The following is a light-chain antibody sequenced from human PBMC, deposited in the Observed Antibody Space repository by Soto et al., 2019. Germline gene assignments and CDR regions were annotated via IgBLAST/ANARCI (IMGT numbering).Light chain of an antibody. V-gene: IGKV3-15*01. CDR2: GAS. CDR3: QQYNNWPRT. J-gene: IGKJ1*01. CDR1: QSVGSN. Sequence: DIVMTLSPATLSVSPGERATLSCRASQSVGSNLAWYQQKPGQGPRLLIYGASTRATGIPARFSGSGSGTEFTLTISSLQSEDFAVYYCQQYNNWPRTFGQGTKVEIK.